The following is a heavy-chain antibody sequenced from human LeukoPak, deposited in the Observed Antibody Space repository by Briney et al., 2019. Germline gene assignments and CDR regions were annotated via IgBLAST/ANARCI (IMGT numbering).Heavy chain of an antibody. V-gene: IGHV3-66*02. D-gene: IGHD2-2*01. Sequence: GGSLRLSCAASGFTVSSKYMIWVRRAPGKGLEGVSVLYSGGSTYYADSVKCRFTISRDNSKNTLYLQMNSLRPEDTAVYYCAAGQLLWNYFDYWGQGTLVTVSS. J-gene: IGHJ4*02. CDR1: GFTVSSKY. CDR2: LYSGGST. CDR3: AAGQLLWNYFDY.